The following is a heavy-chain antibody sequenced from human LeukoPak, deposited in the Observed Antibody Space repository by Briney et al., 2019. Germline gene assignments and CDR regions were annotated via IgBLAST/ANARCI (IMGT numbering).Heavy chain of an antibody. CDR3: ARAPRWPLRNFDY. CDR2: IYYSGST. D-gene: IGHD2-15*01. J-gene: IGHJ4*02. V-gene: IGHV4-31*03. CDR1: GGSISSGGYY. Sequence: SQTLSLTCTVSGGSISSGGYYWSWIRQHPGTGLEWIGYIYYSGSTYYNPSLKSRVTISVDTSKNQFSLKLSSVTAADTAVYYCARAPRWPLRNFDYWGQGTLVTVSS.